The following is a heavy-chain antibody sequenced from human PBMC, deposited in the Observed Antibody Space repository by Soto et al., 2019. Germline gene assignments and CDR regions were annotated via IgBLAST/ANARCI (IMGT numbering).Heavy chain of an antibody. J-gene: IGHJ4*02. CDR3: ARVPDY. Sequence: SETLSLTCAVSGGSISSGGYSWSWIRQPPGKGLEWIGYMYHSGSTYYNPSLKSRVTISIDRSKNQFSMKLSSVTAADTAVYYCARVPDYRGQGILVTVSS. CDR2: MYHSGST. V-gene: IGHV4-30-2*01. CDR1: GGSISSGGYS. D-gene: IGHD2-2*01.